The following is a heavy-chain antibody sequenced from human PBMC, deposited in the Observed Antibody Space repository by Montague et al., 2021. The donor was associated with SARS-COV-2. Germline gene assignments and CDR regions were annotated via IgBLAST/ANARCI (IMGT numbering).Heavy chain of an antibody. D-gene: IGHD3-3*01. J-gene: IGHJ4*02. CDR1: GGSLAGSS. Sequence: SETRSLTCSVGGSLAGSSYNWLRQTPGKGLEWIGEIYYSGATDYNPSLKGRVTISADTSKNEFSLELRSVSAADTAIYYCARGTKPYYDLWLWGQGTLVTFSS. CDR2: IYYSGAT. CDR3: ARGTKPYYDLWL. V-gene: IGHV4-34*01.